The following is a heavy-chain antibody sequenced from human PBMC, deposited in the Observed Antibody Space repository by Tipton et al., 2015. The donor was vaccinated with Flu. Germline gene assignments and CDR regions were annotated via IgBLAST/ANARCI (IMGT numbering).Heavy chain of an antibody. Sequence: TLSLTCTVSGGSISSYYWSWIWQPPGKGLEWIGYIYYSGSTNYNPSLKSRVTISVDTSKNQFSLKLSSVTAADTAVYYCAREGSGWYRNWFDPWGQGTLVTVSS. CDR3: AREGSGWYRNWFDP. CDR2: IYYSGST. J-gene: IGHJ5*02. CDR1: GGSISSYY. V-gene: IGHV4-59*01. D-gene: IGHD6-19*01.